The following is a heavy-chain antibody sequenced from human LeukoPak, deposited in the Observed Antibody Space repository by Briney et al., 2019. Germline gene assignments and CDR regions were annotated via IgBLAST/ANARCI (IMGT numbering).Heavy chain of an antibody. V-gene: IGHV4-59*01. CDR1: GDSITTYY. Sequence: PSETLSLTCTVSGDSITTYYWSWIRQPPGQGLEWIGHIYYSGSTNYNPSLESRVTISVDTSKKQFSLKLTSVTAADTAVYYCARDGVKTVTGRWGWFDPWGQGTLVTVSS. CDR3: ARDGVKTVTGRWGWFDP. J-gene: IGHJ5*02. CDR2: IYYSGST. D-gene: IGHD4-17*01.